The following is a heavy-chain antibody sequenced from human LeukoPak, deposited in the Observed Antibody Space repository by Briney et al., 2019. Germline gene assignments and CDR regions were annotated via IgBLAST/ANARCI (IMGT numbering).Heavy chain of an antibody. J-gene: IGHJ4*02. V-gene: IGHV1-8*01. CDR1: GYTFTNHD. CDR3: ARGGPDDNYDDFDY. D-gene: IGHD4-11*01. CDR2: VSPNSGNT. Sequence: ASVKVSCKASGYTFTNHDINWVRQATGQGLEWMGWVSPNSGNTVYAQKVKGRVIMTMDPSTSTAYMELSSLLSEDTAVYYCARGGPDDNYDDFDYWGQGTLVTVAS.